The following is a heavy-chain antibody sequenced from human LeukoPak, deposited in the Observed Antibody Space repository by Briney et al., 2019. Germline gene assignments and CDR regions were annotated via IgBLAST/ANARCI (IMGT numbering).Heavy chain of an antibody. CDR3: ARRFRAAAMDV. V-gene: IGHV4-59*12. J-gene: IGHJ6*03. CDR1: GGSISSYY. D-gene: IGHD6-25*01. CDR2: IYYSGST. Sequence: SETLSLTCTVSGGSISSYYWSWIRQPPGKGLEWIGYIYYSGSTNYNPSLKSRVTISVDTSKNQFSLKLSSVTAADTAVYYCARRFRAAAMDVWGKGTTVTVSS.